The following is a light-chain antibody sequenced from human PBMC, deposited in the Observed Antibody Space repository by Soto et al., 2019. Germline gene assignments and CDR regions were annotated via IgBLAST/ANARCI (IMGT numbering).Light chain of an antibody. Sequence: QSALTQPASVSGSLGQSITISCTGTSSDVGGYNYVSWYQHHPGKDPKVVIFEVTKRPSGVSSRFSGSKSGNTASLTVSGLQAEDEGDYYCSSFTSSSTVLFGGATKLTVL. J-gene: IGLJ2*01. V-gene: IGLV2-14*01. CDR2: EVT. CDR3: SSFTSSSTVL. CDR1: SSDVGGYNY.